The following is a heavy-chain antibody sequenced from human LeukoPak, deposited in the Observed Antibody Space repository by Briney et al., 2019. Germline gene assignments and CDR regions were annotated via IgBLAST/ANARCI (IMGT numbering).Heavy chain of an antibody. J-gene: IGHJ6*03. CDR1: GGSISSGSYY. CDR3: ARVGRTPPNPGYMDV. Sequence: PSQTLSLTCTDSGGSISSGSYYWSWIRQPAGKGLEWIGRIYTSGSTNYNPSLKSRVTISVDTCKNQFSLNLSPVTAAATAAYYCARVGRTPPNPGYMDVWGKGTTVTVSS. V-gene: IGHV4-61*02. CDR2: IYTSGST. D-gene: IGHD1-14*01.